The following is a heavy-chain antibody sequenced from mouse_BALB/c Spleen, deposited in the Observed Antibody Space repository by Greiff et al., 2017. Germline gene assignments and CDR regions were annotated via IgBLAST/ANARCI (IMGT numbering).Heavy chain of an antibody. CDR3: TRGGSSPYYAMDY. D-gene: IGHD1-1*01. CDR2: ISSGGSYT. J-gene: IGHJ4*01. V-gene: IGHV5-6-4*01. Sequence: DVMLVESGGGLVKPGGSLKLSCAASGFTFSSYTMSWVRQTPEKRLEWVATISSGGSYTYYPDSVKGRFTISRDNAKNTLYLQMSSLKSEDTAMYYCTRGGSSPYYAMDYWGQGTSVTVSS. CDR1: GFTFSSYT.